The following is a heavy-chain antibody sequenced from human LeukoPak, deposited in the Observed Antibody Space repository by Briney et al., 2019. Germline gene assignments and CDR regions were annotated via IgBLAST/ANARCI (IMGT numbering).Heavy chain of an antibody. D-gene: IGHD5-12*01. CDR2: IYYSGSA. Sequence: PXXTLSXXCTVCGDSISGRSYYWGWLRQPPGRGLEWIGNIYYSGSAYYNPSLKSRVTISIDTSKNQFSLKLTSVTAAGTAVYYXAXDPXSGYEEHFDYWGQGTLVTVSS. V-gene: IGHV4-39*07. CDR3: AXDPXSGYEEHFDY. CDR1: GDSISGRSYY. J-gene: IGHJ4*02.